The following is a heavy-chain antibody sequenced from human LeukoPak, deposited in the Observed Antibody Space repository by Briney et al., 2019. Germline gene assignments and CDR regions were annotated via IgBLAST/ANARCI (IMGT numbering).Heavy chain of an antibody. CDR1: GGSFSGYY. J-gene: IGHJ4*02. CDR3: ARDRYSYGDGGFGY. CDR2: INHSGST. Sequence: PSETLSLTCAVYGGSFSGYYWSWIRQPPGKGLEWIGEINHSGSTNYNPSLKSRVTISVDTSKNQFSLKLSSVTAADTAVYYCARDRYSYGDGGFGYWGQGTLVTVSS. D-gene: IGHD5-18*01. V-gene: IGHV4-34*01.